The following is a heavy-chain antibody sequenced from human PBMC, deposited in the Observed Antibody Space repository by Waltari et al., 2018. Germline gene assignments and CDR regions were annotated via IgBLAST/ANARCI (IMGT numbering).Heavy chain of an antibody. D-gene: IGHD5-12*01. Sequence: EVQLLESGGGLVQPGGSLRLSCAASGFSFGGFGMNWVRLDPGKGLEGVSGVGGRGATTYDADSVRCRFTVSRDNNRNTMYLQMNSLSAEDTAVYYCAKAFRGYSGSYFDIWGRGTLVAVSA. CDR2: VGGRGATT. CDR1: GFSFGGFG. CDR3: AKAFRGYSGSYFDI. V-gene: IGHV3-23*01. J-gene: IGHJ4*02.